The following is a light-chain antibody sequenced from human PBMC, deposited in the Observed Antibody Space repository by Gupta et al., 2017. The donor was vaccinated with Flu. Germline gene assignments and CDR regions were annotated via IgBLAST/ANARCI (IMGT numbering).Light chain of an antibody. CDR3: CQHSSYPWT. J-gene: IGKJ1*01. CDR1: QRIRNE. CDR2: AAS. Sequence: ESQMTQAPSSLSASVGDRVTITLRARQRIRNELGWYQQKPGKPPQRLIYAASSLQSGVPSRFSGSGCGTEFTLPISSLQPEDFATYYCCQHSSYPWTFGQGTKVEIK. V-gene: IGKV1-17*01.